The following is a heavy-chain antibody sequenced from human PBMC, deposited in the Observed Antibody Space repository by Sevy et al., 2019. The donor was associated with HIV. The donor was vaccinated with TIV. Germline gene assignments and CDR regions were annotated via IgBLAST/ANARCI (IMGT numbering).Heavy chain of an antibody. D-gene: IGHD2-15*01. CDR1: GFTFSSYA. CDR3: AKEEPPQGYCSGGSCPPDS. V-gene: IGHV3-23*01. Sequence: GGSLRLSCKASGFTFSSYAMSWVRQAPGKGLEWVSAISGRGGNIFYADSVKGRFTISRDNSKNTLYLQMNSLRVGDTAVYYCAKEEPPQGYCSGGSCPPDSWGQGTLVTVSS. CDR2: ISGRGGNI. J-gene: IGHJ4*02.